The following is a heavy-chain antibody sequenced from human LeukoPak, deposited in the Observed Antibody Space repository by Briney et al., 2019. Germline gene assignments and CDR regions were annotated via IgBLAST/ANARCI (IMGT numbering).Heavy chain of an antibody. CDR1: GYTFTDYY. CDR2: INPNSGGT. Sequence: ASVKVSCKASGYTFTDYYMHWVRQAPGQGLEWMGWINPNSGGTNYAQKFQGRVTMTRDTSISTAYMELSRLRSDDTAVYYCAISSSTSHDYYYYYGMDVWGQGTTVTVSS. D-gene: IGHD2-2*01. CDR3: AISSSTSHDYYYYYGMDV. J-gene: IGHJ6*02. V-gene: IGHV1-2*02.